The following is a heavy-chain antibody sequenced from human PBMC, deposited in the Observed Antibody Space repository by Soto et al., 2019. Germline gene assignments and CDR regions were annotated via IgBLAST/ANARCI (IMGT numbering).Heavy chain of an antibody. Sequence: QVQLVESGGGLVNPGGSLRLSCAASGFSFSLRYMSWIRQAPGRGLEWVSYISPGGDNIHYADFVKGRFTISRDNPKDSLYLQMNSLRVEDPAVYYCVPETQWYFDDWGQGTLVTVSS. D-gene: IGHD2-8*01. CDR3: VPETQWYFDD. CDR2: ISPGGDNI. CDR1: GFSFSLRY. V-gene: IGHV3-11*01. J-gene: IGHJ4*02.